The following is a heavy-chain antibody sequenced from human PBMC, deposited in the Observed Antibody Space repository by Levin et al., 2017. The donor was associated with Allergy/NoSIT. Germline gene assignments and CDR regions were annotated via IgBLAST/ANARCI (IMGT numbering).Heavy chain of an antibody. CDR3: ARSGTTGTTPHGMDV. CDR1: GFTFSSYD. Sequence: PGGSLRLSCAASGFTFSSYDMHWVRQATGKGLEWVSAIGTAGDTYYPGSVKGRFTISRENAKNSLYLQMNSLRAGDTAVYYCARSGTTGTTPHGMDVWGQGTTVTVSS. J-gene: IGHJ6*02. D-gene: IGHD1-1*01. V-gene: IGHV3-13*01. CDR2: IGTAGDT.